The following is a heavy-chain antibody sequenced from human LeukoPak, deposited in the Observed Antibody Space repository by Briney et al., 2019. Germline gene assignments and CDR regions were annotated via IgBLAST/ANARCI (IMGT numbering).Heavy chain of an antibody. J-gene: IGHJ4*02. CDR3: ARQNNSGWYYFDY. CDR1: GGSFSGYY. V-gene: IGHV4-34*01. CDR2: INHSGST. Sequence: SETLSLTCAVYGGSFSGYYWSWIRQPPGKGLEWIGEINHSGSTNYNPSLKSRVTISVDTSKNQFSLKLSSVTAADTAVYYCARQNNSGWYYFDYWGQGTLVTVSS. D-gene: IGHD6-19*01.